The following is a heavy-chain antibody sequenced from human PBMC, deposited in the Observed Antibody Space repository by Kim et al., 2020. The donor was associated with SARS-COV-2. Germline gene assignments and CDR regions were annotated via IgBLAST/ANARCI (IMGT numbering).Heavy chain of an antibody. CDR1: TFIFRSNL. CDR3: AIIDNGVDV. Sequence: GGSLRLSCAASTFIFRSNLMTWVRQAPGKGLEWVANIQRDGSQKSYMDSVKGRFTISRDIAKTSLSLQMDSLRVEDTAIYYCAIIDNGVDVRGQGTTVIV. D-gene: IGHD1-26*01. J-gene: IGHJ6*02. CDR2: IQRDGSQK. V-gene: IGHV3-7*03.